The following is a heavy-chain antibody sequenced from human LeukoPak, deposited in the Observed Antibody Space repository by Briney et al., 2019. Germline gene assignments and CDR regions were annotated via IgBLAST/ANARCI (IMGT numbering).Heavy chain of an antibody. J-gene: IGHJ4*02. CDR2: INSDGKTI. Sequence: RQAPGXGLVWVSRINSDGKTIEYADSVKGRFTISRDNAKNTLFLQMNSLRVEDTAVYYCARGPDHGGSYYHDWGQGTLVIVSS. V-gene: IGHV3-74*03. CDR3: ARGPDHGGSYYHD. D-gene: IGHD1-26*01.